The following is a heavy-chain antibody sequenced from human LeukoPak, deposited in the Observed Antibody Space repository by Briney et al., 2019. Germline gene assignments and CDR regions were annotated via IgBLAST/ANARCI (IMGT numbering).Heavy chain of an antibody. J-gene: IGHJ4*02. CDR2: IYYGGST. V-gene: IGHV4-39*01. CDR3: ASPAVAGTSIDY. Sequence: SETLSLTCTVSGGSISSSGYYWGWIRQPPGRGLEWIGNIYYGGSTYYNPSLKSRVTISVDTSKNQFSLKLSSLTAADTAGYFCASPAVAGTSIDYWGQGTLVTVSS. CDR1: GGSISSSGYY. D-gene: IGHD6-19*01.